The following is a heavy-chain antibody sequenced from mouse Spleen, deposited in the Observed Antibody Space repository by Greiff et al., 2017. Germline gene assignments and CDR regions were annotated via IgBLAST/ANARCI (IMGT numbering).Heavy chain of an antibody. CDR2: ISDGGSYT. CDR3: ARDLRAGCFDY. D-gene: IGHD3-3*01. Sequence: EVKLMESGGGLVKPGGSLKLSCAASGFTFSSYAMSWVRQTPEKRLEWVATISDGGSYTYYPDNVKGRFTISRDNAKNNLYLQMSHLKSEDTARYYCARDLRAGCFDYWGQGTTLTVSS. CDR1: GFTFSSYA. J-gene: IGHJ2*01. V-gene: IGHV5-4*01.